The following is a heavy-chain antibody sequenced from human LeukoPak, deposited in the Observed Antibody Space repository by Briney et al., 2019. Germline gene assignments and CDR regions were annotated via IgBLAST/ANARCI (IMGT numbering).Heavy chain of an antibody. Sequence: GGSLRLSCAASGFIFSNYAMSWVRQAPGKGLEWVSAITNSGGTAYYADSVKGRFTISRDNSKNTLYLQMNSLRAEDTAVYYCAKFLGVSVWYGISGPWGQGTLVTVSS. V-gene: IGHV3-23*01. D-gene: IGHD3-10*01. J-gene: IGHJ5*02. CDR2: ITNSGGTA. CDR1: GFIFSNYA. CDR3: AKFLGVSVWYGISGP.